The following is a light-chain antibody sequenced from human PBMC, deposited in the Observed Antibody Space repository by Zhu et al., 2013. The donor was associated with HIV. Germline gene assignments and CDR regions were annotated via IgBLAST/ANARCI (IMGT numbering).Light chain of an antibody. CDR3: CSYTARSTAV. V-gene: IGLV2-14*01. J-gene: IGLJ2*01. CDR1: SSDVGGYNS. CDR2: EVS. Sequence: QSALTQPPSASGSPGQSITISCTGTSSDVGGYNSVSWYQHHPGKAPKLMIYEVSNRPSGVSNRFSGSKSGNTASLTISGLQAEDEADYYCCSYTARSTAVFGGGTKLTVV.